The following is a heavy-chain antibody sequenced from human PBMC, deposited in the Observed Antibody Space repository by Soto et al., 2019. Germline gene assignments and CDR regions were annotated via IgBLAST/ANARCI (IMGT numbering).Heavy chain of an antibody. V-gene: IGHV3-48*01. D-gene: IGHD3-9*01. CDR2: ISSSSSTI. Sequence: EVQLVESGGGLVQPGGSLRLSCAASGFTFSSYSMNWVRQAPGKGLEWVSYISSSSSTIYYADSVKGRFTISRDNAKNSLYLQRNSLRADDTAVYYCERDPGYYDIFTGYYGPFDYWGQGTLVTVSS. CDR1: GFTFSSYS. J-gene: IGHJ4*02. CDR3: ERDPGYYDIFTGYYGPFDY.